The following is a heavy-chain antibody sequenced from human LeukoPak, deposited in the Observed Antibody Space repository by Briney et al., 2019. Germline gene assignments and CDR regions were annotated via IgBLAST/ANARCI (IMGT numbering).Heavy chain of an antibody. D-gene: IGHD6-6*01. V-gene: IGHV3-48*04. CDR1: GFTFSSYS. Sequence: GGSLRLSCAASGFTFSSYSMNWVRQAPGKGLEWVSYISSSSSTIYYADSVKGRFTISRDNAKNSLYLQMNSLRAEDTAVYYCARVFGSSDAFDIWGQGIMVTVSS. CDR2: ISSSSSTI. CDR3: ARVFGSSDAFDI. J-gene: IGHJ3*02.